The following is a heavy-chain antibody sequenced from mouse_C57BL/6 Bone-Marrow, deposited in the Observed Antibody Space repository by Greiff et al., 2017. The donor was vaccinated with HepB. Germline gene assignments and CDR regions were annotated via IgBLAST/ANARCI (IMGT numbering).Heavy chain of an antibody. CDR1: GFNIKDDY. D-gene: IGHD1-1*01. CDR3: TTDGSSPDFDV. J-gene: IGHJ1*03. CDR2: IDPENGDT. V-gene: IGHV14-4*01. Sequence: EVKLQESGAELVRPGASVKLSCTASGFNIKDDYMHWVKQRPEQGLEWIGWIDPENGDTEYASKFQGKATITADTSSNTAYLQLSSLTSEDTAVYYCTTDGSSPDFDVWGTGTTVTVSS.